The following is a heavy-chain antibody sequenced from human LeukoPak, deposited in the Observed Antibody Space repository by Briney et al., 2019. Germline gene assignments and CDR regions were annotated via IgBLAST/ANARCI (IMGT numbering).Heavy chain of an antibody. CDR3: AKDTTAWWYHRAYMNV. CDR1: GFTFSSYA. Sequence: EGSLRLSCAASGFTFSSYAMSWVRQAPGGGLELVLAIGGSGDKTYHADSVKGRFTISRDNSDNRVSLQMDSLRAEDTAVYFCAKDTTAWWYHRAYMNVWGKGTTVTVSS. J-gene: IGHJ6*03. D-gene: IGHD2-15*01. CDR2: IGGSGDKT. V-gene: IGHV3-23*01.